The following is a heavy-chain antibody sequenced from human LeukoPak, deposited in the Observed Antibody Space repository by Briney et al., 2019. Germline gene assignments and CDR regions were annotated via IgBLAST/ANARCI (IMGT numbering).Heavy chain of an antibody. V-gene: IGHV3-7*01. D-gene: IGHD2/OR15-2a*01. J-gene: IGHJ4*02. Sequence: GGSLRLSCAASGFSFSSYAMTWVRQAPGKGLEWVANIKQEGSEKYYVDSVKGRFTISRDDAKNSLYLQMNSLRVDDTAVYYCARDFQNIATDYWGQGTLVTVSS. CDR1: GFSFSSYA. CDR3: ARDFQNIATDY. CDR2: IKQEGSEK.